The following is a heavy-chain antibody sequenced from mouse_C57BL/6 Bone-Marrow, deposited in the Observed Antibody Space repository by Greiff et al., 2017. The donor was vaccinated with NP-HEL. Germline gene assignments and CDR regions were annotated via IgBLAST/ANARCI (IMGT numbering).Heavy chain of an antibody. Sequence: QVTLKVSGPGLLQPSQTLSLSCSSSGFSLTTFGMGVGWLRHPSGMGLVWLAHTWWDDAKYYNPALNSRLTISKDTSKTQVFLKIAIVDTADTATYYCAPDGSRYVGFAYWGQGTLVTVSA. CDR3: APDGSRYVGFAY. CDR1: GFSLTTFGMG. J-gene: IGHJ3*01. CDR2: TWWDDAK. V-gene: IGHV8-8*01. D-gene: IGHD1-1*01.